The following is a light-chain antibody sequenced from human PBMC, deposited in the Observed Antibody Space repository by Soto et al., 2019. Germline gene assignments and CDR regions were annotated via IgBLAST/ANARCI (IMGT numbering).Light chain of an antibody. CDR2: DAS. J-gene: IGKJ4*01. Sequence: EIVLTQSPATLSLSPGERATLSCRASQSVSSYLAWYQQKPGQAPRLLSYDASNRATGIPARFSGSGSETDFTLTISSLEPEDFAVYYCQQRSNWLTFGGGTKVDIK. CDR3: QQRSNWLT. V-gene: IGKV3-11*01. CDR1: QSVSSY.